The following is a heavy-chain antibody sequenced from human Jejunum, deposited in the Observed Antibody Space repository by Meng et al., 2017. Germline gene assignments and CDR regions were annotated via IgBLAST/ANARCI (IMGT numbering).Heavy chain of an antibody. CDR2: INDSGST. Sequence: QVKLQQGGAGLLKPSETLPLTCAVYGGSISDYSWTWIRQPPGKGLEWIGEINDSGSTNYNPSLKSRVTISVDTSKSQFYLRVSSVTAADTAVYYCARGNEYSNYGADFWGQGTLVTVSS. V-gene: IGHV4-34*01. J-gene: IGHJ4*02. CDR3: ARGNEYSNYGADF. CDR1: GGSISDYS. D-gene: IGHD4-11*01.